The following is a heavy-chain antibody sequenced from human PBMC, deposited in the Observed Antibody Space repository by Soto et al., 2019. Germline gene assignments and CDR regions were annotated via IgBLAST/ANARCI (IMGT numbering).Heavy chain of an antibody. CDR3: ARRYGSCFDI. V-gene: IGHV4-59*08. D-gene: IGHD3-10*01. J-gene: IGHJ3*02. CDR2: MGYSGYT. CDR1: GGSIRGYY. Sequence: SETLSLTCTVSGGSIRGYYCSWFRQPPGKGLEWIGYMGYSGYTSYNPSLRGRVTIFLDTSTNQFSLKLSSVTAADTAVYYCARRYGSCFDIWGQGTMVTVSS.